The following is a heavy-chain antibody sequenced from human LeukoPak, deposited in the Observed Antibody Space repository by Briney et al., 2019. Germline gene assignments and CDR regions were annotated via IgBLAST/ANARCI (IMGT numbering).Heavy chain of an antibody. V-gene: IGHV1-24*01. CDR3: ASTMIRGVTPFDY. D-gene: IGHD3-10*01. J-gene: IGHJ4*02. CDR2: FDPEDGET. Sequence: ASVKVSCKVSGYTLTELSMHWVRQAPGKGLEWMGGFDPEDGETIYAQKFQGRVTMTEDTSTDTAYMELSSLRSEDTAVYYCASTMIRGVTPFDYWAREPWSPSPQ. CDR1: GYTLTELS.